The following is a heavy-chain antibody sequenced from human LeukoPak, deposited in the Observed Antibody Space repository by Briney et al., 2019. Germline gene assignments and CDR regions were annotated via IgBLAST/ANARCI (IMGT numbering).Heavy chain of an antibody. D-gene: IGHD6-13*01. CDR1: GYSFTSYW. Sequence: GESLKIYCKGSGYSFTSYWIGWVRQMPGKGLERMEIIYPGDSDTRYSPSFQGQVTISADKSISTAYLQWSSLKASDTAMYYCAWVYSSSWSYYHYWGQGTLVTVSS. J-gene: IGHJ4*02. CDR3: AWVYSSSWSYYHY. CDR2: IYPGDSDT. V-gene: IGHV5-51*01.